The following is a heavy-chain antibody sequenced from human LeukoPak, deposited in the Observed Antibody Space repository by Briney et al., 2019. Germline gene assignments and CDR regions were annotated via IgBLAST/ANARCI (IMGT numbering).Heavy chain of an antibody. CDR2: MYYSGTT. CDR1: GGSISSISNY. J-gene: IGHJ4*02. V-gene: IGHV4-39*01. Sequence: SETLSLTCSVSGGSISSISNYWGWIRQPPGKGLEWIGSMYYSGTTYYSTSLKSRVTISVDTSKSQFSLKLDSVTAADTAVYYCARSDGSGSYPAHLFDYWGQGTLVTVSS. D-gene: IGHD3-10*01. CDR3: ARSDGSGSYPAHLFDY.